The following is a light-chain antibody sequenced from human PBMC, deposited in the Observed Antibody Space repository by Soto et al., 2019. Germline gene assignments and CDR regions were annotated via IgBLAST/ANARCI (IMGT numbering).Light chain of an antibody. V-gene: IGKV3-11*01. Sequence: EIVLTQSPATLSLSPGERATLSCRASQSISSHLAWYQQKPGQAPRLLMYDASNRATGIPARFRGGVSGTDFTLTISSLEPEDLAVYYCQQRNNWPLTFGGGTKVEIK. J-gene: IGKJ4*01. CDR1: QSISSH. CDR3: QQRNNWPLT. CDR2: DAS.